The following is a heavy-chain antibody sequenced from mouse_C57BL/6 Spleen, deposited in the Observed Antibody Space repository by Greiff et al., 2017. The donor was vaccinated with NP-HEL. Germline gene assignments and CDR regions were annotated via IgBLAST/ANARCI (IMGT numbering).Heavy chain of an antibody. D-gene: IGHD3-2*02. V-gene: IGHV1-15*01. J-gene: IGHJ3*01. CDR3: LRPFAY. CDR1: GYTFTDYE. Sequence: VKLQESGAEQVRPGASVTLSCKASGYTFTDYEMHWVKQTPVHGLEWIGAIDPETGGTAYNQKFKGKAILTADKSSSTAYMELRSLTSEDSAVYYCLRPFAYWGQGTLVTVSA. CDR2: IDPETGGT.